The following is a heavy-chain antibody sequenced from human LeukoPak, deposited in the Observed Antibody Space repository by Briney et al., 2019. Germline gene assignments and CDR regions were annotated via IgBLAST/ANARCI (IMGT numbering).Heavy chain of an antibody. J-gene: IGHJ4*02. CDR2: ISAYNGNT. CDR1: GYSFTTYG. V-gene: IGHV1-18*01. Sequence: ASVKVSCKASGYSFTTYGFSWVRQAPGQGLEWMGWISAYNGNTNYAQRLQGRVTMTTDTSTSTVYMELRSLRSDDTAVYYCARDKNWKPDYWGQGTLVTVSS. D-gene: IGHD1-1*01. CDR3: ARDKNWKPDY.